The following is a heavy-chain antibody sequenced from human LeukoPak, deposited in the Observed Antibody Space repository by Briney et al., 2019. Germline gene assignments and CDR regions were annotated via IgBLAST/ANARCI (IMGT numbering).Heavy chain of an antibody. V-gene: IGHV6-1*01. CDR1: GDSVSNNSSA. CDR2: TYYRSKWYN. J-gene: IGHJ6*03. Sequence: SQTLSLTCAISGDSVSNNSSAWSWIRQSPSRGLEWLGKTYYRSKWYNDYAVSVKSRITINPDTSKNQFSLQLNSVTPEDTAVYYCARRTPYYYMDVWGKGTTVTVSS. CDR3: ARRTPYYYMDV.